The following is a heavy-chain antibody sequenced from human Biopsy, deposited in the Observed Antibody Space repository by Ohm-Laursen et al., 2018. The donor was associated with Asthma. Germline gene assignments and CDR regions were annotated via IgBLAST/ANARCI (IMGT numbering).Heavy chain of an antibody. D-gene: IGHD6-13*01. CDR3: VRGSSSWHHGPFHYYYGLDV. CDR2: IYYSGTT. V-gene: IGHV4-39*01. CDR1: SGSGGYMRSGNYY. J-gene: IGHJ6*02. Sequence: SQTLSLTCSLSSGSGGYMRSGNYYWGWIRQPPGKGLEWIGSIYYSGTTYYNPSLEGRVTVPADTSKNQFSLKLTSVTAADTAVYYCVRGSSSWHHGPFHYYYGLDVWGQGTTATVSS.